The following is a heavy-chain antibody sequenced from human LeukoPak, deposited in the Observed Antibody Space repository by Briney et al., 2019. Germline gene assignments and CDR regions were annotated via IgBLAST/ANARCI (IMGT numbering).Heavy chain of an antibody. CDR1: GYPFTDYP. Sequence: ASVKVSCKASGYPFTDYPINWMRQAPGQGLEWMGWINPNSGGTNYAQKFQGRVTMTRDTSISTAYMELSRLRSDDTAVYYCARAYLRYFDWLFSPTPDYYYYMDVWGKGTTVTISS. V-gene: IGHV1-2*02. CDR3: ARAYLRYFDWLFSPTPDYYYYMDV. D-gene: IGHD3-9*01. CDR2: INPNSGGT. J-gene: IGHJ6*03.